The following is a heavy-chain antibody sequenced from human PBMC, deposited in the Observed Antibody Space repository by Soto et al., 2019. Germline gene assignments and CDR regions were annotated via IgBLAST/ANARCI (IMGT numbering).Heavy chain of an antibody. CDR1: GGSISSYY. CDR3: ARVSYMVRGRDYYYYMDV. Sequence: SETLSLTCTVSGGSISSYYWSWIRQPPGKGLEWIGYIYYSGSTNYNPSLKSRVTISVDTSKNQFSLKLSSVTAADTAVYYCARVSYMVRGRDYYYYMDVWGKGTTVTVSS. CDR2: IYYSGST. J-gene: IGHJ6*03. D-gene: IGHD3-10*01. V-gene: IGHV4-59*01.